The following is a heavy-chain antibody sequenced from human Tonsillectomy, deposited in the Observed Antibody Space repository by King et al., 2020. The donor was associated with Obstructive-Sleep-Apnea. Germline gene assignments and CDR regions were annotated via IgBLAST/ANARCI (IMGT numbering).Heavy chain of an antibody. J-gene: IGHJ3*02. V-gene: IGHV3-9*01. D-gene: IGHD3-16*01. CDR3: VKDRAGGVPDAFDI. CDR1: GFTFDDYA. Sequence: VQLVESGGGLVQPGRSLRLSCATSGFTFDDYAMHWVRQAPGKGLEWVSGINWNSGYIADADSVKGRFTISRDNAKNSLSLQMNSLRTEDTALYYCVKDRAGGVPDAFDIWGQGTMVTVSS. CDR2: INWNSGYI.